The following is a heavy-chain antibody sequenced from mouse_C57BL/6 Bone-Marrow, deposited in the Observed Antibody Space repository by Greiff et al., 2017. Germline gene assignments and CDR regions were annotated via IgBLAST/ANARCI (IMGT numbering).Heavy chain of an antibody. Sequence: EVKVEESGGGLVQPGESLKLSCESNEYEFPSHDMSWVRKTPEKRLELVAAINSDGGSTYYPDTMERRFIISRDNTKKTLYLQMSSLRSEDTALYYCARHGRNYYAMDYWGQGTSVTVSS. CDR1: EYEFPSHD. CDR2: INSDGGST. J-gene: IGHJ4*01. V-gene: IGHV5-2*03. CDR3: ARHGRNYYAMDY.